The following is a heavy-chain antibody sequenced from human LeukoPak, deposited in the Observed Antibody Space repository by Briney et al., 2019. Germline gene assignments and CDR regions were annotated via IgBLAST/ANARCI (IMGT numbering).Heavy chain of an antibody. CDR3: AREAYGDYVFDY. J-gene: IGHJ4*02. Sequence: GGSLRLSCAASGFTFSSYWMHWVRQAPGKGLVWVSRINSDGSSTSYADSVKGRFTISRDTAKNTLYLQMNSLRAEDTAVYYCAREAYGDYVFDYWGQGTLVTVSS. CDR1: GFTFSSYW. CDR2: INSDGSST. V-gene: IGHV3-74*01. D-gene: IGHD4-17*01.